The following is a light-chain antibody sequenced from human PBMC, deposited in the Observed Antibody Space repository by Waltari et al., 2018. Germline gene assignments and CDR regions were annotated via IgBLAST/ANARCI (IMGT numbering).Light chain of an antibody. Sequence: DIQMTQSPSTLSASVGDRVTITCRASQSISSWLAWYQQKPGKAPKLLIYKASTLETGVPSRFSGSGSGTEFTLTISSLQPDDVATYHCQQYHSYSWTFGQGTMVEI. CDR1: QSISSW. CDR3: QQYHSYSWT. V-gene: IGKV1-5*03. CDR2: KAS. J-gene: IGKJ1*01.